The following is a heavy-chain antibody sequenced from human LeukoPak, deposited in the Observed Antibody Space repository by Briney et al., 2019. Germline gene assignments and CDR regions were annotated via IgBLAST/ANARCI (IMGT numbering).Heavy chain of an antibody. CDR1: GFTFSSFS. V-gene: IGHV3-48*01. Sequence: GGSLRLSCAASGFTFSSFSMNWVRQAPGKGLEWVSYISSSSSTIYYADSVKGRFTISRDNAKNSLYLQMNSLRAEDTAVYYCARDWGNWDFDYWGQGTLVIVSS. D-gene: IGHD1-1*01. J-gene: IGHJ4*02. CDR2: ISSSSSTI. CDR3: ARDWGNWDFDY.